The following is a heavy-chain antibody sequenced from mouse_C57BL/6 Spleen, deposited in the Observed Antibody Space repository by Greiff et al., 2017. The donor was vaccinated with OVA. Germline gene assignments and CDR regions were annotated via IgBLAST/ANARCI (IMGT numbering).Heavy chain of an antibody. CDR1: GFNIKDYY. D-gene: IGHD2-4*01. J-gene: IGHJ4*01. CDR2: IDPEDGDT. CDR3: TTSYDYDGDYYAMDY. V-gene: IGHV14-1*01. Sequence: VQLKQSGAELVRPGASVKLSCTASGFNIKDYYMHWVKQRPEQGLEWIGRIDPEDGDTEYAQKFQGKATMTADTYSTTAYLQLSSLTSENTAVYYCTTSYDYDGDYYAMDYWGQGTSVTVSS.